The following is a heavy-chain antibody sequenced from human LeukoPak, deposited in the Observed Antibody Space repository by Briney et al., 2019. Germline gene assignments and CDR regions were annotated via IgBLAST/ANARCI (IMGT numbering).Heavy chain of an antibody. Sequence: PGRSQRLPCGSSGFTLRRQGTHWARPARTNALEGVVDQWYDGSNKYYADSVKGRFTISRDNSKNTLYLQMNSLRAEDTAVYYCARDPEDRGGSYGPNDYWGQGTLVTVSS. V-gene: IGHV3-33*01. J-gene: IGHJ4*02. CDR3: ARDPEDRGGSYGPNDY. CDR1: GFTLRRQG. D-gene: IGHD1-26*01. CDR2: QWYDGSNK.